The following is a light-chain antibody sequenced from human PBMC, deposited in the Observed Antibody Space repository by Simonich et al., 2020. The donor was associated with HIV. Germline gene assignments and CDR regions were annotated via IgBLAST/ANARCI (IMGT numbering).Light chain of an antibody. V-gene: IGKV3-20*01. CDR1: QSVSSN. CDR3: HQYGSSLHT. Sequence: EIVMTQSPATLSVSPGERATLSCRASQSVSSNLACYQQRPGQAPRLLIYGASSRATGIPDRFSGSGSGTDFTLTISRLEPEDFAVYYCHQYGSSLHTFGQGTKLEIK. J-gene: IGKJ2*01. CDR2: GAS.